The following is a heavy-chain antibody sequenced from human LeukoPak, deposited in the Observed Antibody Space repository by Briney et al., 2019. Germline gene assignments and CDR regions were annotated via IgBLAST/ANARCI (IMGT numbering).Heavy chain of an antibody. Sequence: GGPLRLSCTASGFTFGDYAMSWVRQAPGKGLEGVGFIRSKAYGGTTEYAASVKGRFTISRDDSKSIAYLQMNSLKTEDTAVYYCTRDTYYDFWSGYLDYWGQGTLVTVSS. D-gene: IGHD3-3*01. CDR1: GFTFGDYA. CDR3: TRDTYYDFWSGYLDY. V-gene: IGHV3-49*04. CDR2: IRSKAYGGTT. J-gene: IGHJ4*02.